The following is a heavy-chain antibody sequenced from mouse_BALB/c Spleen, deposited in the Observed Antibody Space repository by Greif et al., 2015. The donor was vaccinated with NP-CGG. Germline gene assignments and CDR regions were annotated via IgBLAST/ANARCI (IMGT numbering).Heavy chain of an antibody. CDR1: GYSITSDYA. Sequence: EVKLQESGPGLVKPSQSLSLTCTVTGYSITSDYAWNWIRQFPGNKLEWMGYISYSGSTSYNPSLKSRISITRDTSKNQFFLQLNSVTTEDTATYYCARHYYGSYYFDYWGQGTTLTVSS. V-gene: IGHV3-2*02. CDR2: ISYSGST. D-gene: IGHD1-2*01. J-gene: IGHJ2*01. CDR3: ARHYYGSYYFDY.